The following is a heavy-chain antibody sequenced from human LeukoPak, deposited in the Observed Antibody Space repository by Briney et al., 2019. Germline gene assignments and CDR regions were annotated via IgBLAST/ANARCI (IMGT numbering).Heavy chain of an antibody. CDR3: ARGGSSSWYLPFDY. Sequence: SETLSLTCAVYGVSFSGYYWSWIRQPPGKGLEWIGEINQSGSTNYNPSLKSRVTISVDTSKNQFSLKLSSVTAADTAVYYCARGGSSSWYLPFDYWGQGTLVTVSS. V-gene: IGHV4-34*01. CDR1: GVSFSGYY. J-gene: IGHJ4*02. CDR2: INQSGST. D-gene: IGHD6-13*01.